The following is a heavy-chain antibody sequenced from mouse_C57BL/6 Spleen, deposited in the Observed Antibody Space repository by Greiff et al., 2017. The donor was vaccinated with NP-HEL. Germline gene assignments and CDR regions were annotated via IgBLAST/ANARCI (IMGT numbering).Heavy chain of an antibody. CDR3: ATEAMDY. CDR2: INPNNGGT. V-gene: IGHV1-26*01. J-gene: IGHJ4*01. Sequence: SGPELVKPGASVKISCKASGYTFTDYYMNWVKQSHGKSLEWIGDINPNNGGTSYNQKFKGKATLTVDKSSSTAYMELRSLTSEDSAVYYCATEAMDYWGQGTSVTVSS. CDR1: GYTFTDYY.